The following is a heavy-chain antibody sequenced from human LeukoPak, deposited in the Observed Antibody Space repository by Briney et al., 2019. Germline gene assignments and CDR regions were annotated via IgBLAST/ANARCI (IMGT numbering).Heavy chain of an antibody. V-gene: IGHV1-2*02. D-gene: IGHD3-22*01. CDR1: GYTFIGYY. CDR2: INPNSGGT. J-gene: IGHJ4*02. Sequence: ASVKVSCKASGYTFIGYYMHWVRQAPGQGLEWMGWINPNSGGTNYAQKFQGRVTMTRDTSISTAYMELSRLRSDDTAVYYCARAVGDSSGHYSMYYFDYWGQGILVTVSS. CDR3: ARAVGDSSGHYSMYYFDY.